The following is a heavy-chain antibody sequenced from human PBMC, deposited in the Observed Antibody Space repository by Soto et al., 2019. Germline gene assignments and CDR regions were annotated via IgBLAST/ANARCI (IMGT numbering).Heavy chain of an antibody. D-gene: IGHD3-3*01. J-gene: IGHJ3*02. CDR3: ARSNYDFWSGGSLDI. CDR1: GFSFSSYL. CDR2: IKQDGSQK. V-gene: IGHV3-7*03. Sequence: GGSLRLSCAASGFSFSSYLMNWVRQAPGKGLEWVANIKQDGSQKYYVDSVKGRFTISRDKAKNSLYLQMNSLRAEGTAIYYCARSNYDFWSGGSLDIWGQGTMVTVSS.